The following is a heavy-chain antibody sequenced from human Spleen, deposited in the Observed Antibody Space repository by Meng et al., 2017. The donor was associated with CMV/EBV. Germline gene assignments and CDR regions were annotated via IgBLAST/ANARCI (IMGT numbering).Heavy chain of an antibody. Sequence: GGSLRLSCAASGFTFDDYAMHWVRQAPGKGLEWVSGISWNSGSIGYADSVKGRFTVSRDNAKNSLYLQMNSLRAEDTAVYYCAREGGVIVPAAYFDYWGQGTLVTVSS. D-gene: IGHD2-2*01. V-gene: IGHV3-9*01. CDR2: ISWNSGSI. CDR1: GFTFDDYA. CDR3: AREGGVIVPAAYFDY. J-gene: IGHJ4*02.